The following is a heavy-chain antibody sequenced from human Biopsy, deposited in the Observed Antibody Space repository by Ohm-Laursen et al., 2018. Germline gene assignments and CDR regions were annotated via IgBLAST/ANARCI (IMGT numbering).Heavy chain of an antibody. CDR1: GFDFSSYG. Sequence: SLRLSCTASGFDFSSYGMHWVRQTPGKGLEWVALIWDNGNNKYYADSVNGRFTISRDNAKDTLYLEMNSLRAEDTAVYYCAGDVFCTTTSCYLFEYWGQGTLVTVSS. V-gene: IGHV3-33*01. D-gene: IGHD2-2*01. CDR3: AGDVFCTTTSCYLFEY. J-gene: IGHJ4*02. CDR2: IWDNGNNK.